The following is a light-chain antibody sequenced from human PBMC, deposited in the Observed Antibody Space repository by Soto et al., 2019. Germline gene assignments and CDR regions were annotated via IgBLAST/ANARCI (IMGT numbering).Light chain of an antibody. CDR1: SSNIGAGFD. CDR2: GNN. J-gene: IGLJ2*01. Sequence: QSVLTQPPSVSGAPGQRVTISCTGSSSNIGAGFDVHWYHQIAGTAPKLLIYGNNQRPSGVPDRFSGSKSGTSASLAISGLQSEDEADYYCAAWDDSLNGPVFGGGTKVTVL. V-gene: IGLV1-40*01. CDR3: AAWDDSLNGPV.